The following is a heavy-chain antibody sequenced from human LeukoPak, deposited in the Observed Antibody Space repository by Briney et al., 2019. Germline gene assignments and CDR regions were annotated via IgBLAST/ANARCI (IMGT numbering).Heavy chain of an antibody. D-gene: IGHD3-9*01. CDR1: GYTFTSYD. J-gene: IGHJ4*02. CDR3: ARGPGQLRYFDWLLRPYYFDY. CDR2: MNPNSGNT. V-gene: IGHV1-8*01. Sequence: GASVKVSCKASGYTFTSYDINWVRQATGQGLEWMGWMNPNSGNTGYAQKFQGRVTMTRNTSISTAYMELSSLRSEGTAVYYCARGPGQLRYFDWLLRPYYFDYWGQGTLVTVSS.